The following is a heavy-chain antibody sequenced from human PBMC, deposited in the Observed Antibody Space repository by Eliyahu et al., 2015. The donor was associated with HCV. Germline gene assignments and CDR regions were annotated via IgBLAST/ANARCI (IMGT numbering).Heavy chain of an antibody. D-gene: IGHD1-26*01. CDR3: VTHRTTGSDSGIDY. Sequence: EVQLLESGGGLVQPGGSLRLSCAASGFXFRSYAMSWVRQAPGKGLEWVSGISSSGTGDTTSYADSVKGRFTISRDNSKNTLYLHLNSLRAEDTAVYYCVTHRTTGSDSGIDYWGQGTLVTVSS. V-gene: IGHV3-23*01. CDR1: GFXFRSYA. CDR2: ISSSGTGDTT. J-gene: IGHJ4*02.